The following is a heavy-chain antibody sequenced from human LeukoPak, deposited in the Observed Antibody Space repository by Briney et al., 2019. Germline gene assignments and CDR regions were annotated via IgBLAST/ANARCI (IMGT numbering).Heavy chain of an antibody. CDR3: ARAESSYCSSTSCYNALDY. D-gene: IGHD2-2*02. Sequence: ASVTVSFKASGYTFTIYGISWVRQAPGQGLEWMGWISAYNGNTNYAQKLQGRVTMTTDTSTSTAYMELRSLRSDDTAVYYCARAESSYCSSTSCYNALDYWGQGTLVTVSS. CDR2: ISAYNGNT. CDR1: GYTFTIYG. V-gene: IGHV1-18*01. J-gene: IGHJ4*02.